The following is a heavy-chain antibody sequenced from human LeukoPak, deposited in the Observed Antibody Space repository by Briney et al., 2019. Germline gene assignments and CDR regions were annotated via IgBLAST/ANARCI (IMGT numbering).Heavy chain of an antibody. J-gene: IGHJ4*02. Sequence: SETLSLTCTVSGGSISSYYWSWIRQPPGKGLEWIGYMYYSGSTNYNPSLKSRVTISVDASKNQFSLKLSSVTAADTAVYYYARLLRYYYDSSGYYGFDYWGQGTLVTVSS. CDR2: MYYSGST. D-gene: IGHD3-22*01. CDR1: GGSISSYY. CDR3: ARLLRYYYDSSGYYGFDY. V-gene: IGHV4-59*08.